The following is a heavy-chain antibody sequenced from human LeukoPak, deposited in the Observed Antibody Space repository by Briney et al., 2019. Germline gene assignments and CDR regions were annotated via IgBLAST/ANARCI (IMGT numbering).Heavy chain of an antibody. Sequence: PGGSLRLSCAASGFTVSSNYMSWVRQAPGKGLEWVSVIYSGGSTYYADSVKGRFTISRDNSKNTLYLQMNSLRAEDTAVYYCAVNSSEDAFDIWGQGTMVTVSS. CDR1: GFTVSSNY. CDR3: AVNSSEDAFDI. CDR2: IYSGGST. V-gene: IGHV3-66*02. J-gene: IGHJ3*02. D-gene: IGHD3-22*01.